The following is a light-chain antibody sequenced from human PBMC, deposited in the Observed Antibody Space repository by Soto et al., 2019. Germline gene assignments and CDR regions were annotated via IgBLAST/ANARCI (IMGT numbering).Light chain of an antibody. Sequence: QSVLTQPASVSGSPGQSITISCTGTSSDVGGYNSVSWYQQHPGKSPKLMIYDVSNRPSGVSNRFSGSKSGNTASLTISGLQAEDAADYYCSSYTSSSTLVVFGTGTQLTVL. V-gene: IGLV2-14*01. CDR2: DVS. CDR1: SSDVGGYNS. CDR3: SSYTSSSTLVV. J-gene: IGLJ7*01.